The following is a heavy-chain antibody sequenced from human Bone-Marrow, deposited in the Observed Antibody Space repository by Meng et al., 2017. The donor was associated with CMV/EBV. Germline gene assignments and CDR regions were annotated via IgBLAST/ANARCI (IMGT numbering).Heavy chain of an antibody. Sequence: ASVKVSCKASGYTFIDYYMHWVRQAPGQGLEWMGWINPNSGGTNYAQKFQGRVTMTRDTSISTAYMELSRLRSDDTAVYYCARRSIVGATINYWGQGTLVTVSS. D-gene: IGHD1-26*01. CDR1: GYTFIDYY. CDR3: ARRSIVGATINY. CDR2: INPNSGGT. V-gene: IGHV1-2*02. J-gene: IGHJ4*02.